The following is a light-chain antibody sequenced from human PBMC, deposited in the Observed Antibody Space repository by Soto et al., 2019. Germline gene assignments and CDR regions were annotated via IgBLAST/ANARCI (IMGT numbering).Light chain of an antibody. Sequence: QSVLTQPASVSGSPGQSITISCAGTRDDIGAYDYVSWYQQHPGNAPKLLVYEVTNRPSGVSDRFSGSKSGNTASLTISGLQAEDEADYYSNSYKNSSAVVFGGGTKVTVL. J-gene: IGLJ2*01. V-gene: IGLV2-14*01. CDR2: EVT. CDR1: RDDIGAYDY. CDR3: NSYKNSSAVV.